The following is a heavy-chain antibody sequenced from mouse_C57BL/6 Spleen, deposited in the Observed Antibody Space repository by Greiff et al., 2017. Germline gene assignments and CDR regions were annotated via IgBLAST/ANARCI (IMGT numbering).Heavy chain of an antibody. CDR1: GYSITSGYY. CDR2: ISYDGSN. J-gene: IGHJ4*01. CDR3: ATYDYDAVYAMDY. V-gene: IGHV3-6*01. D-gene: IGHD2-4*01. Sequence: EVQLVESGPGLVKPSQSLSLTCSVTGYSITSGYYWNWIRQFPGNKLEWMGYISYDGSNNYNPSLKNRISITRDTSKNQFFLKLNSVTTEDTATYYCATYDYDAVYAMDYWGQGTSVTVSS.